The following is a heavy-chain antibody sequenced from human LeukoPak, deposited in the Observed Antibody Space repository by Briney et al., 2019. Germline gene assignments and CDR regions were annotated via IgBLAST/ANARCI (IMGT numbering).Heavy chain of an antibody. CDR2: IYYSGST. J-gene: IGHJ4*02. V-gene: IGHV4-59*01. CDR1: GGSISSYC. Sequence: SETLSLTCTVSGGSISSYCWSWIRQPPGKGLEWIGYIYYSGSTNYNPSLKSRVTISVDTSKNQFSLKLSSVTAADTAVYHCARGGELFDYWGQGTLVTVSS. D-gene: IGHD3-10*01. CDR3: ARGGELFDY.